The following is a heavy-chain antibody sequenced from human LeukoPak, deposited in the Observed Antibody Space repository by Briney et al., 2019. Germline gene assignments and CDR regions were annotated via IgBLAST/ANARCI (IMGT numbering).Heavy chain of an antibody. CDR2: MNPNSGNT. Sequence: ASVKVSCKASGYTFTSYDINWVRQATGQGLEWMGWMNPNSGNTGYAQKLQGRVTMTTDTSTSTAYMELRSLRSDDTAVYYCARGVQRPPNYWGQGTLVTVSP. V-gene: IGHV1-8*01. CDR1: GYTFTSYD. CDR3: ARGVQRPPNY. D-gene: IGHD1-1*01. J-gene: IGHJ4*02.